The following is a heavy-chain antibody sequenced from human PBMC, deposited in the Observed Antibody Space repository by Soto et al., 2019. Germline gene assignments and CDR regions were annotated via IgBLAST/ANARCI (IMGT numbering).Heavy chain of an antibody. CDR2: IYYSGST. CDR3: ARDNILGILYGGMDV. J-gene: IGHJ6*02. D-gene: IGHD3-3*01. Sequence: SETLSLTCTVSGGSISSGDYYWSWIRQPPGKGLEWIGYIYYSGSTYYNPSLKSRVTISVDTSKNQFSLKLSSVTGADTAVYYCARDNILGILYGGMDVWGQGTTVTVSS. V-gene: IGHV4-30-4*01. CDR1: GGSISSGDYY.